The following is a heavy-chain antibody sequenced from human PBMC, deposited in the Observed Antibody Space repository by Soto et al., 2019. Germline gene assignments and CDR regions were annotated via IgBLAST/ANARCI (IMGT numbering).Heavy chain of an antibody. V-gene: IGHV3-7*01. Sequence: GGSLRLSCAASGFTFRSYWMRWVLQAPGKGLEWVANMNQDGREKNYVDSVKGRFTISRDNAKNSLYLQMNSLRAEDTAVYYCARDGSFGDSFDYWGQGNLVTVSS. D-gene: IGHD1-26*01. CDR3: ARDGSFGDSFDY. CDR2: MNQDGREK. CDR1: GFTFRSYW. J-gene: IGHJ4*02.